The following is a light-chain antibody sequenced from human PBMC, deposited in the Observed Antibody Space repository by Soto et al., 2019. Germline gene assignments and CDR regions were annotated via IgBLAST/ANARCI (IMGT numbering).Light chain of an antibody. CDR2: GAS. Sequence: EIVMTQSPATLSVSPGERATLSCRASQSVSSSLAWYQQKPGQAPRLLIYGASTRATGIPARFSGSGSGTEFTLTISSLQPDDFATYYCQQYNSYPYTFGQGTRLEIK. J-gene: IGKJ5*01. CDR1: QSVSSS. V-gene: IGKV3-15*01. CDR3: QQYNSYPYT.